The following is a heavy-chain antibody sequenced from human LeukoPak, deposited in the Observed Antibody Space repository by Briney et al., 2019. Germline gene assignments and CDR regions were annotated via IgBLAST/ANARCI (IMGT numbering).Heavy chain of an antibody. CDR2: ISYDGSNK. V-gene: IGHV3-30*18. J-gene: IGHJ4*02. CDR1: GFTFSSYG. CDR3: AKEPERSMIVVVTTKETSSF. Sequence: GGSLRLSCAASGFTFSSYGMHWVRQAPGKGLEWVAVISYDGSNKYYADSVKGRFTISRDNSKNTLYLQMNSLRAEDTAVYYCAKEPERSMIVVVTTKETSSFWGQGTLVTVSS. D-gene: IGHD3-22*01.